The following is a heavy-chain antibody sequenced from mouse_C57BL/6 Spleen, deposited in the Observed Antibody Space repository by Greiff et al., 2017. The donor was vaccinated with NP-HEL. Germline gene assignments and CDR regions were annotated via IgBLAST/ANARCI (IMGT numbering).Heavy chain of an antibody. CDR3: AREPTLYRFYYFDY. D-gene: IGHD2-1*01. CDR2: IYPGDGDT. CDR1: GYAFSSSW. J-gene: IGHJ2*01. Sequence: QVQLQQSGPELVKPGASVKISCKASGYAFSSSWMNWVKQRPGKGLEWIGRIYPGDGDTNYNGKFKGKATLTADKSSSTAYMQLSSLTSEDSAVYFCAREPTLYRFYYFDYWGQGTTLTVSS. V-gene: IGHV1-82*01.